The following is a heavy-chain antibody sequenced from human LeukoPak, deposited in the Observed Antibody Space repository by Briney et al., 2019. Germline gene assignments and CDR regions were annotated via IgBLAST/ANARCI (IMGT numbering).Heavy chain of an antibody. D-gene: IGHD3-22*01. Sequence: SQTLSLTCAVSGGSINSDGYCWSWIRQPPGKGLEWIGYIYHSGSTYYNPSLKSRVTISVDTSKNQFSLKLSSVTAADTAVYYCARDNYYDSSGYYYDWFDPWGQGTLVTVSS. CDR1: GGSINSDGYC. CDR3: ARDNYYDSSGYYYDWFDP. J-gene: IGHJ5*02. V-gene: IGHV4-30-2*01. CDR2: IYHSGST.